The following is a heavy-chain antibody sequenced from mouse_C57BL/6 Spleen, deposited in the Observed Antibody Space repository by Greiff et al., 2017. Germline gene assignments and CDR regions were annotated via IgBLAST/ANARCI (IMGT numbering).Heavy chain of an antibody. D-gene: IGHD2-5*01. CDR3: ARGDSTYAMDY. Sequence: EVQGVESGGGLVKPGGSLKLSCAASGFTFSSYAMSWVRQTPEKRLEWVATISDGGSYTYYPENVKGRFTIARDNAKNNLYLQMSQLKSEDTAMYYCARGDSTYAMDYWGQGTSVTVSS. J-gene: IGHJ4*01. CDR2: ISDGGSYT. CDR1: GFTFSSYA. V-gene: IGHV5-4*01.